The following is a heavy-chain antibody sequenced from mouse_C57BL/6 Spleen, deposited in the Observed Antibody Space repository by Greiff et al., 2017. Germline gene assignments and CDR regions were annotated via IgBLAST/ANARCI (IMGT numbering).Heavy chain of an antibody. CDR1: GFTFSSYA. D-gene: IGHD2-4*01. V-gene: IGHV5-4*03. J-gene: IGHJ3*01. CDR2: ISDGGSYT. CDR3: ASYDFFAY. Sequence: EVMLVESGGGLVKPGGSLKLSCAASGFTFSSYAMSWVRQTLEKRLVGVATISDGGSYTYYPENVKGRFTISSDNAKNNLYLKLSHLKSEKTAMYYCASYDFFAYWGQGTLVTVSA.